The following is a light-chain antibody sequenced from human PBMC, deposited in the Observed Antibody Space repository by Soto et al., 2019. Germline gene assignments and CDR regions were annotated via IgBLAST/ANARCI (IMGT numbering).Light chain of an antibody. V-gene: IGLV3-25*03. CDR3: QSTDSSGTSVV. Sequence: SYELTQPPSVSLSPGQTARITCSGDALPKQFANWYQQKAGQAPVVLIYNDTERPSGIPERFSGSSSGTTVTLTISGLQAEDEADYYCQSTDSSGTSVVFGGGTKLTVL. J-gene: IGLJ2*01. CDR2: NDT. CDR1: ALPKQF.